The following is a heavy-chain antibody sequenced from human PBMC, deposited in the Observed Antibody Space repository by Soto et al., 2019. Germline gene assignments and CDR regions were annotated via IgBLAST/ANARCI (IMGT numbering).Heavy chain of an antibody. V-gene: IGHV4-30-4*01. J-gene: IGHJ5*01. CDR2: IYKSTTT. CDR1: GDSISTVDYF. D-gene: IGHD2-15*01. Sequence: SETLSLTCSVSGDSISTVDYFWAWIRQPPGQALEYIGYIYKSTTTYYNPSFESRVAISLDTSKSQFSLTVTSVTAADTAVYFCARGRYCLTGRCFPNWFDSWGQGTLVTVSS. CDR3: ARGRYCLTGRCFPNWFDS.